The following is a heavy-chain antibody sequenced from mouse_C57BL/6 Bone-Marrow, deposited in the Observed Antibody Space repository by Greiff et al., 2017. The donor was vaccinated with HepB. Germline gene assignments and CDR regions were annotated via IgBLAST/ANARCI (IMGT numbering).Heavy chain of an antibody. CDR1: GSSFTGYY. V-gene: IGHV1-42*01. J-gene: IGHJ2*01. CDR3: AREEKLGTFDY. Sequence: EVQLQQSGPELVKPGASVKISCKASGSSFTGYYMNWVKQSPEKSLEWIGEINPSTGGTTYNQKFKAKATLTVDKSSSTAYMQLKSLTSEDSAVYYCAREEKLGTFDYWGQGTTLTVSS. D-gene: IGHD4-1*01. CDR2: INPSTGGT.